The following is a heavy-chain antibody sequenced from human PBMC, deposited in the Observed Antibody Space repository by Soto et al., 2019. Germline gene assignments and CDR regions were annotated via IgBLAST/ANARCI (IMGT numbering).Heavy chain of an antibody. D-gene: IGHD1-26*01. CDR3: ARDPELRGYFDY. Sequence: SQTLSLTCTVSGDSITSYYWSWIRQPPGKGLEWIGCFYYSGGTNYNPSLKTRVTISIDTSKNQFSLKLSSVTAADTAVYYCARDPELRGYFDYWGQGTLVTVSS. V-gene: IGHV4-59*01. J-gene: IGHJ4*02. CDR2: FYYSGGT. CDR1: GDSITSYY.